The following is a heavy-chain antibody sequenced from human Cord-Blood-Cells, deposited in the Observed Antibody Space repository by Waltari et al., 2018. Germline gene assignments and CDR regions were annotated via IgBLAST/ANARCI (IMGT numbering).Heavy chain of an antibody. CDR1: GVSFSGYY. J-gene: IGHJ6*03. V-gene: IGHV4-34*01. D-gene: IGHD6-13*01. CDR2: INHSGST. CDR3: ATGPSSSWYGHYYYMDV. Sequence: QVQLQQWGAGLLKPSETLSLTCAVYGVSFSGYYWSWIRQPPGKGLEWIGEINHSGSTNYNPSLKSRVTISVDTSKNQFSLKLSSVTAADTAVYYCATGPSSSWYGHYYYMDVWGKGTTVTVSS.